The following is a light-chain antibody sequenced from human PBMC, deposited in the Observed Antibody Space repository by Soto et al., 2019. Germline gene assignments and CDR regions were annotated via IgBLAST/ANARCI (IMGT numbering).Light chain of an antibody. CDR1: NNDVGIYNL. Sequence: QSALAQPAPASGSPGQSITISCIGTNNDVGIYNLVSWYQQHPGEAPKLMIYEVTKRPSGVSDRFSGSKSANTASLTISGLQSEDEADYYYCSYAGPSTNVFGNGTKGTVL. V-gene: IGLV2-23*02. CDR2: EVT. CDR3: CSYAGPSTNV. J-gene: IGLJ1*01.